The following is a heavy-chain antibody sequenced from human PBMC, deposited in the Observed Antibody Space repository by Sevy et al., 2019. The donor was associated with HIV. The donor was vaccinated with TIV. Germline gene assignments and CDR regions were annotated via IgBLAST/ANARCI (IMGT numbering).Heavy chain of an antibody. J-gene: IGHJ4*02. CDR3: ARDLPPLDYYGSGSYYTSDY. Sequence: ASVKVSCKASGYTFTSHGISWVRQAPGQGLEWVGWISTYNDDTKYAQKVQGRVTMTTDTSTTTVFMELRSRRSDDTAIYYCARDLPPLDYYGSGSYYTSDYWGQGTLVTVSS. V-gene: IGHV1-18*01. CDR1: GYTFTSHG. D-gene: IGHD3-10*01. CDR2: ISTYNDDT.